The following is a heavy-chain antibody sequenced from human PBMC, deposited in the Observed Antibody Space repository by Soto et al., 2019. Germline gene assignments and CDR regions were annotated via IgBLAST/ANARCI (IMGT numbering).Heavy chain of an antibody. J-gene: IGHJ5*02. D-gene: IGHD3-3*01. CDR2: LDPSGGST. Sequence: QVQLVQSGAEVKKPGASVKVSCKASGYTFSTYSMHWVRQAPGQGLEWMGMLDPSGGSTTYAQKFRGRVTMTRDTSTSTVYMELSGLRVEDTAMFYCARELPESGWFDHWGQGALVTVSS. CDR3: ARELPESGWFDH. V-gene: IGHV1-46*01. CDR1: GYTFSTYS.